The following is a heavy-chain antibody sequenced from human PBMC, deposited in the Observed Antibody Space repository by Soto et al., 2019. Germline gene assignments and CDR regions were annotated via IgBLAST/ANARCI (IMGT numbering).Heavy chain of an antibody. CDR2: ISSSGSTI. V-gene: IGHV3-11*01. J-gene: IGHJ3*02. Sequence: GGSLRLSCAASGFTFSDYYMSWIRQAPGKGLEWVSYISSSGSTIYYADSVKGRFTISRDNAKNSLYLQMNSLRAEDTAVYYCARYQGEVVVAAAIPLNGAFDIWGQGTMVTVSS. CDR3: ARYQGEVVVAAAIPLNGAFDI. CDR1: GFTFSDYY. D-gene: IGHD2-15*01.